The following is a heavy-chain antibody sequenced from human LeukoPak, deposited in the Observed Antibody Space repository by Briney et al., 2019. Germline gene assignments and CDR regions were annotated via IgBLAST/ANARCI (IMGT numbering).Heavy chain of an antibody. CDR2: INHSGST. Sequence: PSETLSLTCAVYAGSFSGYYWSWIRQPPGKGLEWIGEINHSGSTNYNPSLKSRVTISVDTSKNQFSLKLSSVTAADTAVYYCARGSGGCDWAGRDYFDYWGQGTLVTVSS. D-gene: IGHD2-21*02. V-gene: IGHV4-34*01. CDR3: ARGSGGCDWAGRDYFDY. CDR1: AGSFSGYY. J-gene: IGHJ4*02.